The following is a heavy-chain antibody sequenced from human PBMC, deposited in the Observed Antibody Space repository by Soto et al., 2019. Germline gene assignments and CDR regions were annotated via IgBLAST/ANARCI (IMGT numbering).Heavy chain of an antibody. CDR2: ISYSGST. CDR3: ARDWDSSGLFDP. Sequence: SETLSLTCSVSGASITTYYWSWIRQPPGKGLEWIGSISYSGSTKYNPSLESRVMISLDTSKNQFSLRLTSVTAADRALYYCARDWDSSGLFDPWGQGXLVTVYS. D-gene: IGHD3-10*01. V-gene: IGHV4-59*01. CDR1: GASITTYY. J-gene: IGHJ5*02.